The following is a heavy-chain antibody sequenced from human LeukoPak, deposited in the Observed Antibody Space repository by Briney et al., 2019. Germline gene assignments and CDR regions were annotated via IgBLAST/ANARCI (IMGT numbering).Heavy chain of an antibody. CDR1: GFTFSSNT. Sequence: SGGSLRLSCAASGFTFSSNTMSWVRQAPGKGLEWVSVISGSGGNTYYADSVKGRFTISRDNSKNTLYLQMKSLRPEDTAVYYCARGIVGATGGYYFDYWGQGTLVTVSS. CDR2: ISGSGGNT. CDR3: ARGIVGATGGYYFDY. D-gene: IGHD1-26*01. V-gene: IGHV3-23*01. J-gene: IGHJ4*02.